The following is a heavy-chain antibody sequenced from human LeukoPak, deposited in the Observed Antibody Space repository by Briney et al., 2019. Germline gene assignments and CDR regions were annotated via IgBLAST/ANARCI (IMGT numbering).Heavy chain of an antibody. J-gene: IGHJ5*02. V-gene: IGHV3-23*01. Sequence: GGSLRLSCAASGFSFSSHAMGWVRQAPGKGLEWVSAISGSGGSTYYADSVKGRFTISRDNSKNTLYLQMNSLRAEDTAVYYCAKSLSDIVVVPAAMVWFDPWGQGTLVTVSS. CDR1: GFSFSSHA. CDR2: ISGSGGST. CDR3: AKSLSDIVVVPAAMVWFDP. D-gene: IGHD2-2*01.